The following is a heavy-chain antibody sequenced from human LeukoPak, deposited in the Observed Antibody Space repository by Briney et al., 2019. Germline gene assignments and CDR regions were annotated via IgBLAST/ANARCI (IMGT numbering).Heavy chain of an antibody. Sequence: GASVKVSCKASGGTFSSYTVSWVRQAPGQGLEWMGGIIPIFGTANYAQKFRGRVTITADKSTSTAYMELSSLRSEDTAVYYCASVIAVAGSYFDYWGQGTLVTVSS. CDR3: ASVIAVAGSYFDY. CDR2: IIPIFGTA. D-gene: IGHD6-19*01. CDR1: GGTFSSYT. V-gene: IGHV1-69*06. J-gene: IGHJ4*02.